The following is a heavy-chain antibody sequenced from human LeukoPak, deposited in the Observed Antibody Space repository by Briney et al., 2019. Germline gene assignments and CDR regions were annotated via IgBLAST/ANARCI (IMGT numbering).Heavy chain of an antibody. V-gene: IGHV3-48*03. CDR3: ARGERSSWYQYFDY. J-gene: IGHJ4*02. CDR1: GFTFSSYE. CDR2: ISSSGSTI. Sequence: GGSLRLSCAASGFTFSSYEMNWVRQAPGKGLEWVSYISSSGSTIYYADSVKGRFTIPRDNAKNSLYLQMNSLRAEDTAVYYCARGERSSWYQYFDYWGQGTLVTVSS. D-gene: IGHD6-13*01.